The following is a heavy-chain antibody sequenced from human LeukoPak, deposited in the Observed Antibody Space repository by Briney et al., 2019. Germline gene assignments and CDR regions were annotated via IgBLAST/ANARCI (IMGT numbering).Heavy chain of an antibody. J-gene: IGHJ4*02. Sequence: SETLSLTCTVSGGSISSSSYYWGWIRQPPGKGLEWIGSIYYSGSTYYNPSLKSRVTISVDTSKNQFSLKLSSVTAADTAVYYCARRTGYSSSWYYFDYWGQGTLVTVSS. CDR1: GGSISSSSYY. D-gene: IGHD6-13*01. CDR3: ARRTGYSSSWYYFDY. CDR2: IYYSGST. V-gene: IGHV4-39*01.